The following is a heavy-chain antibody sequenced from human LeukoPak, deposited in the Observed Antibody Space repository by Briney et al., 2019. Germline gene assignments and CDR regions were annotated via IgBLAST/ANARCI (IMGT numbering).Heavy chain of an antibody. J-gene: IGHJ4*02. CDR2: ISHDGSDK. D-gene: IGHD3-22*01. V-gene: IGHV3-30*04. CDR3: ARAAYDSSGYLTL. CDR1: GFTFSRFA. Sequence: GGSLRLSCAASGFTFSRFAMHWVRQAPRKGLEWVSLISHDGSDKYYADSVKGRFTISRDSSKNTLYLQMNSLRAEDTAVYYCARAAYDSSGYLTLWGQGTLVTVSS.